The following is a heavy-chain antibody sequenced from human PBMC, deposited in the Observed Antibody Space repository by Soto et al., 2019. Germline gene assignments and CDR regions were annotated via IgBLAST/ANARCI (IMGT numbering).Heavy chain of an antibody. CDR3: ARAASTGYYYYGMDV. D-gene: IGHD4-17*01. CDR2: ISAYNGNT. Sequence: QVQLVQSGAEVKKPGASVKVSCKASGYTFTSYGISWVRQAPGQGLEWMGWISAYNGNTNYAQKLQGRVTMTTDTSXXTAYMELRSLRSDYTAVYYCARAASTGYYYYGMDVWGQGTTVTVSS. J-gene: IGHJ6*02. V-gene: IGHV1-18*01. CDR1: GYTFTSYG.